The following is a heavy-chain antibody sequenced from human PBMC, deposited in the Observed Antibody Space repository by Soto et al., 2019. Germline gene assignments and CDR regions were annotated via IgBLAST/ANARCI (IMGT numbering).Heavy chain of an antibody. CDR2: IYYSGST. V-gene: IGHV4-59*01. CDR3: ARGGGLGYCTNGVCYKIPFDY. D-gene: IGHD2-8*01. CDR1: GGSISSYY. Sequence: SETLSLTCTVSGGSISSYYWSWIRQPPGKGLKWIGYIYYSGSTNYNPSLKSRVTISVDTSKNQFSLKLSSVTAADTAVYYCARGGGLGYCTNGVCYKIPFDYWGQGTLVTVSS. J-gene: IGHJ4*02.